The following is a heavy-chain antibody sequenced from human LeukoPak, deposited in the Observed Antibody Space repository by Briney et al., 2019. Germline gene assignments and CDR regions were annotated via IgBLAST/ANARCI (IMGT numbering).Heavy chain of an antibody. CDR2: IYSGGST. CDR3: ARDPVVPAAISHYGMDV. J-gene: IGHJ6*02. Sequence: PGGSLRLSCAAYGFTVSSNYMSWVRQAQGKGLEWVSVIYSGGSTYYADSVKGRFTISRDNSKNTLYLQMNSLRAEDTAVYYCARDPVVPAAISHYGMDVWGQGTTVTVSS. V-gene: IGHV3-66*01. D-gene: IGHD2-2*01. CDR1: GFTVSSNY.